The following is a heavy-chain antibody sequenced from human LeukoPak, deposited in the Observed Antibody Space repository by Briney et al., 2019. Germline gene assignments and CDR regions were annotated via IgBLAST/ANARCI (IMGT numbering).Heavy chain of an antibody. CDR2: IIPIFGTA. V-gene: IGHV1-69*05. CDR1: GGTFSSYA. CDR3: ARAYYYDSSGYSNFDY. D-gene: IGHD3-22*01. Sequence: ASVKVSCKASGGTFSSYAISWVRQAPGQGLEWMGGIIPIFGTANYAQKFQGRVTITTDESTSTAYMELSSLRPEDTAVYYCARAYYYDSSGYSNFDYWGQGTLVTVSS. J-gene: IGHJ4*02.